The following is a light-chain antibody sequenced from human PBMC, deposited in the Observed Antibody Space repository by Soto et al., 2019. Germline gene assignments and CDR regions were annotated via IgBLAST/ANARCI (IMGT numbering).Light chain of an antibody. V-gene: IGKV3-11*01. Sequence: IVLTQSPASLSVSPGERATLSCRASQDISTYLGWYQQKPGQAPRLIIYDTFNRVSGVPDRITGSGSGTVFTLTVSNVAPDDSAIYYCQQRSTSPLTFGGGTKVEIK. CDR2: DTF. CDR3: QQRSTSPLT. CDR1: QDISTY. J-gene: IGKJ4*01.